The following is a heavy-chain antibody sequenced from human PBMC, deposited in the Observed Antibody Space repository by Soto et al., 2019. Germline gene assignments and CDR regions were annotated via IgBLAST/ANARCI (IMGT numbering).Heavy chain of an antibody. CDR3: ARTPTYCSSTSCYSPNHNWFDP. Sequence: SENLSLTCTVSGGSISSYYWSWIRQPPGKGLEWIGYIYYSGSTNYNPSLKSRVTISVDTSKNQFSLKLSSVTAADTAVYYCARTPTYCSSTSCYSPNHNWFDPWGQRTLVTVSS. D-gene: IGHD2-2*01. V-gene: IGHV4-59*01. CDR2: IYYSGST. J-gene: IGHJ5*02. CDR1: GGSISSYY.